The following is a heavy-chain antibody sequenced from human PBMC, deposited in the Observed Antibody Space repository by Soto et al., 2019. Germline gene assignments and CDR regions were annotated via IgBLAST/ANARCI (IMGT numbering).Heavy chain of an antibody. CDR3: ARDGFFDPLHYYEGGSYYSQDAFDI. Sequence: EVQLVESGGGLIQPGGSLRLSCAASGFTVSSNYMSWVRQAPGKGLEWVSVIYSGGGTHYADSVQGRFTISRESSRNTVYLQMNSLRAEDTAVYYCARDGFFDPLHYYEGGSYYSQDAFDIWGQGTMVTVSS. CDR1: GFTVSSNY. J-gene: IGHJ3*02. V-gene: IGHV3-53*01. CDR2: IYSGGGT. D-gene: IGHD3-22*01.